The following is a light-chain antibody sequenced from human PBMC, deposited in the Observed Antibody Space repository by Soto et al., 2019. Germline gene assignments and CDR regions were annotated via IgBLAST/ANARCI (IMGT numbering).Light chain of an antibody. J-gene: IGKJ1*01. Sequence: DIQMTPSPSTLSASIGDRVTITCRASQSISSWLAWYQQKPGKAPKFLIHKVSTLVSGVPSRFSGSGSGTEFTLTISSLQPDDLATYFCQEYYTYPWTFGQGTKVDIK. CDR1: QSISSW. V-gene: IGKV1-5*03. CDR3: QEYYTYPWT. CDR2: KVS.